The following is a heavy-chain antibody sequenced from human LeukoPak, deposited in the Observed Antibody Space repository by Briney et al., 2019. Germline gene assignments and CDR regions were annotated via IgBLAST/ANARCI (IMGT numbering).Heavy chain of an antibody. Sequence: GGSLRLSCAASGFTFSSYSMNWVRQAPGKGLEWVSSISSSSSYIYYADSVKGRFTISRDKAKNSLYLQMNSLRAEDTAVYYCARVVQVPAAMWLYYCYYMDVWGKGTTVTVSS. CDR3: ARVVQVPAAMWLYYCYYMDV. D-gene: IGHD2-2*01. V-gene: IGHV3-21*01. J-gene: IGHJ6*03. CDR1: GFTFSSYS. CDR2: ISSSSSYI.